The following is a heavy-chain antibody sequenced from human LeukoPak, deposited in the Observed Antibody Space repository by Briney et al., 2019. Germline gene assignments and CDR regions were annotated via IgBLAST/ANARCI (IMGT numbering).Heavy chain of an antibody. D-gene: IGHD5-12*01. CDR3: ASGKGYSGYVGSFDY. Sequence: PGGSLRLSCAASGFTFDDYAMHWVRQAPGKGLEWVSGISWNSGSIGYADSVKGRFTISRDNAKKSLYLQMNSLRAEDTAVYYCASGKGYSGYVGSFDYWGQGTLVTVSS. J-gene: IGHJ4*02. V-gene: IGHV3-9*01. CDR1: GFTFDDYA. CDR2: ISWNSGSI.